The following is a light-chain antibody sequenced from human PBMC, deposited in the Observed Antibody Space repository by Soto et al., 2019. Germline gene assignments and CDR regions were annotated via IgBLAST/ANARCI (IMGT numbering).Light chain of an antibody. CDR1: QNVDSNY. V-gene: IGKV3-20*01. CDR3: QHYVTSLTT. J-gene: IGKJ1*01. Sequence: EIVLTQSPGTLSLSPGERATLSCRASQNVDSNYLAWYQQKPGQAPRLLIFGASIRVTGIPDRFIGSGSGTDFTLTISRLEPEDFAVYYCQHYVTSLTTFGQGTKVDI. CDR2: GAS.